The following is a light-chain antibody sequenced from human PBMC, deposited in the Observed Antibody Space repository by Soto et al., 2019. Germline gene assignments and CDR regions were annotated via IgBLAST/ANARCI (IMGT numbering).Light chain of an antibody. CDR2: GAS. J-gene: IGKJ1*01. Sequence: EIVLTQSPGTLSLSPGERATLSCRASQSVSSSYLAWYQQKPGQAPRLLIYGASSRATGIPDRFSGSGSGTDFTLTISRLEPEDCAVYYCQQYGSSSWTFGQGTKVEIK. V-gene: IGKV3-20*01. CDR3: QQYGSSSWT. CDR1: QSVSSSY.